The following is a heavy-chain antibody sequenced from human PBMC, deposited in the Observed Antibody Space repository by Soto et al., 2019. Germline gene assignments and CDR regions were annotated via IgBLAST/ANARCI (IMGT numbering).Heavy chain of an antibody. Sequence: ASVKVSCKASGCTFTSYGISWVRQAPGQGLEWMGWISAYNGNTNYAQKLQGRVTMTTDTSTSTAYMELRSLRSDDTAVYYCARDTPPDIVATIPPGFDYWGQGTLVTVSS. CDR1: GCTFTSYG. CDR2: ISAYNGNT. CDR3: ARDTPPDIVATIPPGFDY. D-gene: IGHD5-12*01. V-gene: IGHV1-18*01. J-gene: IGHJ4*02.